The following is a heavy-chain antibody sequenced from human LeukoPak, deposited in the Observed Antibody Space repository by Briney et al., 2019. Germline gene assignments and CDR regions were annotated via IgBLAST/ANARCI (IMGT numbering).Heavy chain of an antibody. V-gene: IGHV4-38-2*01. CDR2: IYHSGSA. CDR1: TYSISNGYY. CDR3: ARNWATDYHFDY. J-gene: IGHJ4*02. D-gene: IGHD3-16*01. Sequence: PSETLSLTCVVSTYSISNGYYWVWIRQPPGTGLEWIGSIYHSGSADYNPSLTSRVTISVDTSNNQFSLKLTSVTAADTAVYYCARNWATDYHFDYWGQGTLVTVSS.